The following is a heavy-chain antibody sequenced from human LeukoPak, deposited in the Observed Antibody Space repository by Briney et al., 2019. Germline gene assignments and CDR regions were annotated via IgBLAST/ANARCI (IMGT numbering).Heavy chain of an antibody. Sequence: PGGSLRLSCAASGFTFSSYEMHWVRQAPGKGLEWVSYISSSDSTIYYADSVKGRFTISRDNAKNSLYLQMNSLRAEDTAVYYCARDVYYGSGSPRLDYWGQGTLVTVSS. CDR3: ARDVYYGSGSPRLDY. V-gene: IGHV3-48*03. CDR2: ISSSDSTI. J-gene: IGHJ4*02. D-gene: IGHD3-10*01. CDR1: GFTFSSYE.